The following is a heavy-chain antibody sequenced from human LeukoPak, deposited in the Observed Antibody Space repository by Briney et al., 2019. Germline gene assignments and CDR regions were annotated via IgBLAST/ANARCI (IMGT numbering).Heavy chain of an antibody. J-gene: IGHJ4*02. CDR1: GFTFSSYA. V-gene: IGHV3-23*01. Sequence: PGGSLRLSCAASGFTFSSYAMIWVRQAPGKGLEWVASISGRGESTNYADSVKGRFTISRDNSQNTLHLQMNSLRAEDTAVYYCAREGGNWGEGYFDYWGQGTLVTVSS. CDR2: ISGRGEST. D-gene: IGHD7-27*01. CDR3: AREGGNWGEGYFDY.